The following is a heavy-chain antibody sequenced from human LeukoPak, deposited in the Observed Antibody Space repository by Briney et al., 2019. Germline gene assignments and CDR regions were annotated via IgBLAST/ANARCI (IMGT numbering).Heavy chain of an antibody. CDR1: GFTFTTYW. Sequence: PGGSLRLSCAASGFTFTTYWMSWVRQAPGKGLEYVSAISSNGGSTYYANSVKGRFTISRDNSKNTLYLQMGSLRAEDMAVYYCARGPPRIAVAGNGGGFDPWGQGTLVTVSS. J-gene: IGHJ5*02. D-gene: IGHD6-19*01. CDR2: ISSNGGST. CDR3: ARGPPRIAVAGNGGGFDP. V-gene: IGHV3-64*01.